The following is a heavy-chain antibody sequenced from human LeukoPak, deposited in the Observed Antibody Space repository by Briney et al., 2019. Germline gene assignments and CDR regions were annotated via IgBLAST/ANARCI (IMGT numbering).Heavy chain of an antibody. CDR3: ARHSGYSYGPNYWYFDL. V-gene: IGHV1-2*02. CDR2: IYPNNGGT. D-gene: IGHD5-18*01. CDR1: VYTFTGYY. J-gene: IGHJ2*01. Sequence: ASVTVSCTTSVYTFTGYYMHWVRQAPGQGLEWMGWIYPNNGGTNYAQKFQGRVTMTSDTSISTAYMELSRLRSDDTAVYYCARHSGYSYGPNYWYFDLWGRGTLVTVSS.